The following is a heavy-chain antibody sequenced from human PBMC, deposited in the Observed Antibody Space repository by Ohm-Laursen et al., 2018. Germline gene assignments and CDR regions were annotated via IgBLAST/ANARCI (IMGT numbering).Heavy chain of an antibody. CDR1: GFSLSTSGMC. CDR2: IDWDDGK. CDR3: ARTPYYYDSSAYYRPYFFDY. Sequence: PTQTPTLTFTFSGFSLSTSGMCVSWIRQPPGEALEWLARIDWDDGKYYTPSLKTRLTISKDTSKDQVVLTMTNMDPVDTATYYCARTPYYYDSSAYYRPYFFDYWGQGSLVTVSS. V-gene: IGHV2-70*11. D-gene: IGHD3-22*01. J-gene: IGHJ4*02.